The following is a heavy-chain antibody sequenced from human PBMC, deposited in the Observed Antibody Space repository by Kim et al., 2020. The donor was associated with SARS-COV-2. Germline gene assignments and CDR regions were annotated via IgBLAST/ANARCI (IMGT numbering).Heavy chain of an antibody. D-gene: IGHD2-15*01. CDR3: ARVYCSGGSCYSDY. Sequence: GGSLRLSCAASGFTFSSYSMNWVRQAPGKGLEWVSYISSSSTIYYADSVKGRFTISRDNAKNSLYLQMNSLRDEDTAVYYCARVYCSGGSCYSDYWGQGTLVTVSS. CDR2: ISSSSTI. CDR1: GFTFSSYS. J-gene: IGHJ4*02. V-gene: IGHV3-48*02.